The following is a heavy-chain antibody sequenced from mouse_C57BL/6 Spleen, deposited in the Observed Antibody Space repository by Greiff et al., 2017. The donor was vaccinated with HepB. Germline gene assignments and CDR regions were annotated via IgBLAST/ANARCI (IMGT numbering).Heavy chain of an antibody. D-gene: IGHD4-1*01. V-gene: IGHV10-1*01. J-gene: IGHJ3*01. CDR3: VRQGPNWDGFAY. Sequence: DVKLVESGGGLVQPKGSLKLSCAASGFSFNTYAMNWVRQAPGKGLEWVARIRSKSNNYATYYADSVKDRFTISRDDSESMLYLQMNNLKTEDTAMYYCVRQGPNWDGFAYWGQGTLVTVSA. CDR2: IRSKSNNYAT. CDR1: GFSFNTYA.